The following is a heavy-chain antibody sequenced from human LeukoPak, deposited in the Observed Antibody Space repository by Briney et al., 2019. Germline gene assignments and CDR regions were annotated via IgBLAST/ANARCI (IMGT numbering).Heavy chain of an antibody. J-gene: IGHJ4*02. CDR1: GGSVSSSGHY. D-gene: IGHD3-10*01. CDR3: ARRHDGEFDY. CDR2: LYYSGST. Sequence: SETLSLTCTVSGGSVSSSGHYWDWIRQPPGKGLEWIGNLYYSGSTYYNPSLKSRVTISVDRSKNQFSLKLNSVTAADTAVYYCARRHDGEFDYWGQGTLVTVSS. V-gene: IGHV4-39*01.